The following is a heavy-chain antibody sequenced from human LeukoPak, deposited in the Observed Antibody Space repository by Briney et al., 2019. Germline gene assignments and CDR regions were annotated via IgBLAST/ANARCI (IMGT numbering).Heavy chain of an antibody. CDR1: GYTFTGYY. Sequence: ASLKVSCKASGYTFTGYYMHWVRQAPGQGLEWMGWSNPNSGGTNYAQNFQGRVTMTRDTSISTAYMEQSRLRSDDTAVYYCARDHKVPITMVRGVRNWFDPWGQGTLVTVSS. CDR2: SNPNSGGT. CDR3: ARDHKVPITMVRGVRNWFDP. D-gene: IGHD3-10*01. V-gene: IGHV1-2*02. J-gene: IGHJ5*02.